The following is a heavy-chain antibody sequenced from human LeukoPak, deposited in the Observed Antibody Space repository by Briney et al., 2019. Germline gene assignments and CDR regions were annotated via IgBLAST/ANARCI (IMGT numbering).Heavy chain of an antibody. CDR3: ILAADGFDY. V-gene: IGHV5-51*01. CDR1: GYNFANYW. Sequence: GESLKISCKGSGYNFANYWIGWVRQMPGKGLEWMGTIYPGNSDTRYSPSFQGQVTISADKSISTAHLQWSSPKASDTAMYYCILAADGFDYWGQGTLVTVSS. CDR2: IYPGNSDT. J-gene: IGHJ4*02. D-gene: IGHD6-13*01.